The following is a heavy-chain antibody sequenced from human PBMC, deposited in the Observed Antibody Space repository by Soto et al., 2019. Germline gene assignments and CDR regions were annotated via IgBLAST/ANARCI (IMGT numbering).Heavy chain of an antibody. D-gene: IGHD3-22*01. CDR2: IYSGGST. CDR1: GFTVSSNY. CDR3: ARNYYHSSGYYYGGAFDI. Sequence: EVQLVESGGGLVQPGGSLRLSCAASGFTVSSNYMSWVRQAPGKGLEWVSVIYSGGSTYYADSVKGRFTISRDNSKNTLYLQMNSLRAEDTAVYYCARNYYHSSGYYYGGAFDIWGQGTM. V-gene: IGHV3-66*01. J-gene: IGHJ3*02.